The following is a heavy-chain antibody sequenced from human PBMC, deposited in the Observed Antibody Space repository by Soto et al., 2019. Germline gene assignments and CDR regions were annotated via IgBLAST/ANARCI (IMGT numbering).Heavy chain of an antibody. CDR3: ARDRPPPDSWPRAYYYYYGMDV. CDR2: ISSSSSYI. V-gene: IGHV3-21*01. Sequence: PGGSLRHSFALSGFPYSSHRMNWFRQSPGEVLEWVSSISSSSSYIYYADSVKGRFTISRDNAKNSLYLQMNSLRAEDTAVYYCARDRPPPDSWPRAYYYYYGMDVWGQGNTVTASS. CDR1: GFPYSSHR. J-gene: IGHJ6*02. D-gene: IGHD6-13*01.